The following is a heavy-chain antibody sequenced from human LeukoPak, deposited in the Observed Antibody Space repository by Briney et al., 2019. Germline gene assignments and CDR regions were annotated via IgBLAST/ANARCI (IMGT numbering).Heavy chain of an antibody. D-gene: IGHD5-18*01. CDR1: GGTFSSYT. J-gene: IGHJ4*02. Sequence: SVKVSCKASGGTFSSYTISWVRQAPGQGFEWMGRIIPILGIANYAQKFQGRVTITADKSTSTAYMELSSLRSEDTAVYYCAREPQDTAMAHWGQGTLVTVSS. V-gene: IGHV1-69*04. CDR3: AREPQDTAMAH. CDR2: IIPILGIA.